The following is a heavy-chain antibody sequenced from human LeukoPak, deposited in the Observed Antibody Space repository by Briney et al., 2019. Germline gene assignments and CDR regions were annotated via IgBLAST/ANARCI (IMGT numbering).Heavy chain of an antibody. D-gene: IGHD1-7*01. Sequence: ASVKVSCKASGYTFTSYDINWVRQATGQGLEGMGWMNPNSGNTGYAQKFQGRVTMTRNTSISTAYMEVSSLRSEDTAVYYCAREVAGTTGYYYYYMDVWGKGTTVTVSS. CDR3: AREVAGTTGYYYYYMDV. CDR1: GYTFTSYD. V-gene: IGHV1-8*01. J-gene: IGHJ6*03. CDR2: MNPNSGNT.